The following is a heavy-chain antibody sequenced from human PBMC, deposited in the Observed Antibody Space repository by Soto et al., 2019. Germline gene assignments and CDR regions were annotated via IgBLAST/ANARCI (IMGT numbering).Heavy chain of an antibody. CDR3: ARGNNYDFWSGYSGAFDI. CDR2: INPNSGGT. Sequence: WASVKVSCKASGYTFTGYYMHWVRQAPGQGLEWMGWINPNSGGTNYAQKFQGRVTMTRDASISTAYMELSRLRSDDTAVYYCARGNNYDFWSGYSGAFDIWGQGTMVTVSS. D-gene: IGHD3-3*01. V-gene: IGHV1-2*02. J-gene: IGHJ3*02. CDR1: GYTFTGYY.